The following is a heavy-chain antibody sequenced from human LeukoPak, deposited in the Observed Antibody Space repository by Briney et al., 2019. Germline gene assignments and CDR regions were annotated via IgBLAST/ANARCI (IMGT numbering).Heavy chain of an antibody. CDR2: ISGSGGST. D-gene: IGHD6-19*01. V-gene: IGHV3-23*01. J-gene: IGHJ3*02. CDR1: GFTFSSYA. CDR3: ASGFTPRPPAVAGTVDAFDI. Sequence: GGSLRLSCAASGFTFSSYAMSWVRQAPGKGLEWVSAISGSGGSTYYADSVKGRFTISRDNSKNTLYLQMNSLRAEDTAVYYCASGFTPRPPAVAGTVDAFDIWGQGTMVTVSS.